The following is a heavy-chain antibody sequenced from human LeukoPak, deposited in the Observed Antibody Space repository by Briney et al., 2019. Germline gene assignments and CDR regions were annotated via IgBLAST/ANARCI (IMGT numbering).Heavy chain of an antibody. J-gene: IGHJ3*02. CDR2: IYYSGST. CDR1: GGSISSSSYY. CDR3: ARDGFGAFDI. Sequence: PSETLSLTCTVSGGSISSSSYYWGWIRQPPGKGLEWIGSIYYSGSTYYNPSLKSRVTISVDTSKNQFSLKLSSVTAADTAVYYCARDGFGAFDIWGQGTMVTVSS. V-gene: IGHV4-39*02. D-gene: IGHD2-2*03.